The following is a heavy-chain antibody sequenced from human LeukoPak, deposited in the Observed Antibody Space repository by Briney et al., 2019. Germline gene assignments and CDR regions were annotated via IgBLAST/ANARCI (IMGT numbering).Heavy chain of an antibody. CDR2: IYPGDSDT. Sequence: AGESLKISCKGSGYSFTSYWIGWVRQMPGKGLEWMGIIYPGDSDTRYSPSFQGQVTISADKSINTVYLQWSSLKASDTAMYYCARHWRYYDILSGFYKDRYYMDVWGKGTTVTVSS. V-gene: IGHV5-51*01. J-gene: IGHJ6*03. CDR3: ARHWRYYDILSGFYKDRYYMDV. D-gene: IGHD3-9*01. CDR1: GYSFTSYW.